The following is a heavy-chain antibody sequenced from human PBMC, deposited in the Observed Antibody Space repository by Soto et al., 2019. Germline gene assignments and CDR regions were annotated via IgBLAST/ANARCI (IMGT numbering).Heavy chain of an antibody. D-gene: IGHD5-18*01. V-gene: IGHV3-23*01. CDR1: GFTFSSYA. CDR3: AKGPGSGETMDTLDEYFQH. CDR2: ISGSGVST. J-gene: IGHJ1*01. Sequence: PGGSLRLSCAASGFTFSSYAISWVRQAPWKGLEWVSAISGSGVSTYYEDSVKGRFTIYRDNSKNTLYLQMNSLRAEHTAVYYCAKGPGSGETMDTLDEYFQHWGQGTLVTFSS.